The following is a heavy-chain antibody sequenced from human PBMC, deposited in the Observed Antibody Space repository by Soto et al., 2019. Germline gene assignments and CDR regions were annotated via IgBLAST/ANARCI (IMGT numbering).Heavy chain of an antibody. Sequence: SETLSLTCAVYGGSFSGYYWSWIRQPPGKGLEWIGEINHSGSTNYNPSLKSRVTILVDTSKNQFSLKLSSVTAADTAVYYCAAFYCSSTSCYDYWGQGTLVTVSS. D-gene: IGHD2-2*01. CDR3: AAFYCSSTSCYDY. J-gene: IGHJ4*02. CDR2: INHSGST. CDR1: GGSFSGYY. V-gene: IGHV4-34*01.